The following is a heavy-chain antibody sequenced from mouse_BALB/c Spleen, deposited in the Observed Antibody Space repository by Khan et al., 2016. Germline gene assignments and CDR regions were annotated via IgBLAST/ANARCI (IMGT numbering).Heavy chain of an antibody. CDR2: INPSTGYS. CDR3: ARWDMITTFAY. D-gene: IGHD2-4*01. CDR1: GYTFTSYW. V-gene: IGHV1-7*01. J-gene: IGHJ3*01. Sequence: QVQLQQSGAELAKPGASVKMSCKASGYTFTSYWMHWVKQRPGQGLEWIGYINPSTGYSEYIQTFKDKATLTADKSSSTVYMQLSSLTSEDSAVYYCARWDMITTFAYWGKGTLVTVSA.